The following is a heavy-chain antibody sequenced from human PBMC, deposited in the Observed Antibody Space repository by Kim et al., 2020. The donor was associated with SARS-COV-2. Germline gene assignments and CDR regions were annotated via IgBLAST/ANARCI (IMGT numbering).Heavy chain of an antibody. J-gene: IGHJ4*02. CDR2: IYPSGST. D-gene: IGHD2-2*01. CDR3: ARSTGYIDDY. V-gene: IGHV4-61*09. Sequence: SETLSLTCTVSGGSINSVSYYWSWIRQPAGKGLEWIGHIYPSGSTNYSPSLKSRVTISLDTSKNQFSLKLSSVTAPDTAIYYCARSTGYIDDYWGQGTLVTVSS. CDR1: GGSINSVSYY.